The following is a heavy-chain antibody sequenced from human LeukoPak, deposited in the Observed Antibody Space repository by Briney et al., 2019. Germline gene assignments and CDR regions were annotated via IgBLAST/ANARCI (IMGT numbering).Heavy chain of an antibody. V-gene: IGHV1-2*02. CDR2: INPNSGGT. D-gene: IGHD6-13*01. J-gene: IGHJ4*02. CDR1: GYTFTSYG. Sequence: ASVKVSCKASGYTFTSYGISWVRQAPGQGLEWMGWINPNSGGTNYAQKFQGRVTMTRDTSISTAYMELSRLRSDDTAVYYCARVYGSSWGGDYWGQGTLVTVSS. CDR3: ARVYGSSWGGDY.